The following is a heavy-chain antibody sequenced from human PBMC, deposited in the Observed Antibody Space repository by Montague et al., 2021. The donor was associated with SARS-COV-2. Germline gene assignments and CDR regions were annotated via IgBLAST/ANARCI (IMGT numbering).Heavy chain of an antibody. V-gene: IGHV4-39*07. CDR3: VRGGTMTVVVFDY. Sequence: SETLSLTCSVSGGSFDSDNFFWGWIRQSPGRGLEWIWEIFRSGDSNYNPSLKSRVTMSVDMSRNQCSLGLSNVTAADTAIYYCVRGGTMTVVVFDYWGQGTLVTVSS. CDR2: IFRSGDS. D-gene: IGHD3-22*01. J-gene: IGHJ4*02. CDR1: GGSFDSDNF.